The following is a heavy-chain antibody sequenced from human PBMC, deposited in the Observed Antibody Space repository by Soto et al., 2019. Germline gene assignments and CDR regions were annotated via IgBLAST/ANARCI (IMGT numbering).Heavy chain of an antibody. D-gene: IGHD2-15*01. CDR2: ISGSGGST. CDR1: GFTFNSYA. CDR3: AKDTRSGSAGYSDY. V-gene: IGHV3-23*01. Sequence: EVQLLESGGGLVQPGGSLRLSCAASGFTFNSYAMNWVRQAPGKGLEWVSRISGSGGSTDYADSVKGRFTISRDNSKNTLYLQMNSLRAEDTAVYYCAKDTRSGSAGYSDYWGQGTLVTVSS. J-gene: IGHJ4*02.